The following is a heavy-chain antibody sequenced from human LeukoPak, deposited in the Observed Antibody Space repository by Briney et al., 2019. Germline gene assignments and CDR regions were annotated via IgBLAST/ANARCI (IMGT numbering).Heavy chain of an antibody. J-gene: IGHJ6*02. Sequence: ASVKVSCKASGYTLTSYYMHWVRQAPGQGLEWMGIINPSGGSTSYAQKFQGRVTMTRDTSTSTVYMELSSLRSEDTAVYYCARDLYYYDSSGYYFIPLWYYYYGMDVWGQGTTVTVSS. CDR3: ARDLYYYDSSGYYFIPLWYYYYGMDV. V-gene: IGHV1-46*01. CDR1: GYTLTSYY. D-gene: IGHD3-22*01. CDR2: INPSGGST.